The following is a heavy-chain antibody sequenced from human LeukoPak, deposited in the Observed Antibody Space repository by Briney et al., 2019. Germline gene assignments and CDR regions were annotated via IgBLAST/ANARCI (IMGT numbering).Heavy chain of an antibody. CDR1: GFFFSSYA. Sequence: GGSLRLSCAASGFFFSSYALHWVRQAPGKGLEWVAVISYDGSKEYHADSVKGRFTISRDISKNALYLQMNSLRAEDTAVYYCARDSSGWSGRLDYWGQGTLVTVSS. J-gene: IGHJ4*02. V-gene: IGHV3-30*04. CDR3: ARDSSGWSGRLDY. D-gene: IGHD6-19*01. CDR2: ISYDGSKE.